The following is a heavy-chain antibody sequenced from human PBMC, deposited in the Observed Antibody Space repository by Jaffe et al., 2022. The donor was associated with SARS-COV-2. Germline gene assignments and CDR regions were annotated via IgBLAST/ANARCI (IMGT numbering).Heavy chain of an antibody. J-gene: IGHJ6*02. CDR2: INPNSGGT. CDR1: GYTFTGYY. D-gene: IGHD6-13*01. CDR3: ARGFSYMVQQLVPSGMDV. V-gene: IGHV1-2*04. Sequence: QVQLVQSGAEVKKPGASVKVSCKASGYTFTGYYMHWVRQAPGQGLEWMGWINPNSGGTNYAQKFQGWVTMTRDTSISTAYMELSRLRSDDTAVYYCARGFSYMVQQLVPSGMDVWGQGTTVTVSS.